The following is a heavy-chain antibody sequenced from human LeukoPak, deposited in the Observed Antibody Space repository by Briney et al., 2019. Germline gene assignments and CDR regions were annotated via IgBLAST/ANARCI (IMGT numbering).Heavy chain of an antibody. CDR2: ISWNSGSI. V-gene: IGHV3-9*01. Sequence: GGSLRLSCAASGFTFDDYAMHWVRRAPGKGLEWVSGISWNSGSIGYADSVKGRFTISRDNAKNSLYLQMNSLRAEDTALYYCAKDWSYVGTYYFDYWGQGTLVTVSS. CDR3: AKDWSYVGTYYFDY. CDR1: GFTFDDYA. D-gene: IGHD7-27*01. J-gene: IGHJ4*02.